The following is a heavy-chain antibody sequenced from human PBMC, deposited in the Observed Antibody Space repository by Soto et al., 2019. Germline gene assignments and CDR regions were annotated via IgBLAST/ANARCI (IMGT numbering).Heavy chain of an antibody. V-gene: IGHV4-59*12. J-gene: IGHJ5*02. Sequence: SATLSLTCTVSGGSITNYYWNWIRRPPGKGLEWIGYMFYSGSTNYNPSLKSRVTISVDRSKNQFSLKLSSVTAADTAVYYCARANHYDFWSGPLGPWGQGTLVTVSS. CDR2: MFYSGST. D-gene: IGHD3-3*01. CDR1: GGSITNYY. CDR3: ARANHYDFWSGPLGP.